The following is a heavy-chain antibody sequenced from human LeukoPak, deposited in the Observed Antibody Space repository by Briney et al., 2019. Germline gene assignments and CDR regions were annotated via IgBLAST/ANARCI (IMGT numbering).Heavy chain of an antibody. CDR3: ARDQDGYNSLPPLFQH. Sequence: GGSLRLSCAASGFTFSRFAMSWVRQAPGTGLDWVSGISGSGDGTYYADSVKGRFTISRDNPKNTLYLHMNSLRAEDTAVYYCARDQDGYNSLPPLFQHWGQGTLVTVSS. D-gene: IGHD5-24*01. V-gene: IGHV3-23*01. J-gene: IGHJ1*01. CDR1: GFTFSRFA. CDR2: ISGSGDGT.